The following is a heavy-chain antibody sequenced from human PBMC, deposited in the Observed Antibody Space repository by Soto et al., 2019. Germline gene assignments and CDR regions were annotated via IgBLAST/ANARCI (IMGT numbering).Heavy chain of an antibody. CDR2: IYSDVYSAGTT. V-gene: IGHV3-53*01. CDR3: ARELVEVINSNADYYGLDV. J-gene: IGHJ6*02. Sequence: EVQLVESGGGLIQPGGSLRLSCEASGFTVSDNYMTWVRQAPGKGLEWVSLIYSDVYSAGTTYYADSVKGRFTIFRDNSKNTLYPQMDSLRAEDTTVYFCARELVEVINSNADYYGLDVWGQGTTVTVSS. D-gene: IGHD2-8*02. CDR1: GFTVSDNY.